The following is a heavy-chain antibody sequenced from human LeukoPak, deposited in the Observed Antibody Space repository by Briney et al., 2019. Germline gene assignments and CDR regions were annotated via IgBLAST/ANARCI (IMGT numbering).Heavy chain of an antibody. CDR3: ARTQQLVDYDY. J-gene: IGHJ4*02. V-gene: IGHV5-51*01. CDR1: GYSFTTYW. CDR2: IYPGDSDT. D-gene: IGHD6-13*01. Sequence: GESLKISCKASGYSFTTYWIGWVRQMPGKGLEWMGIIYPGDSDTRYSPSFQGQVTISADKSISTAYLQWSSLKASDTAMYYCARTQQLVDYDYWGQGTLVTVSS.